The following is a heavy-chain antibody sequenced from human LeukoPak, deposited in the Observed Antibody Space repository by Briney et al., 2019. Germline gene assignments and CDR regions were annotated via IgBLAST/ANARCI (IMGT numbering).Heavy chain of an antibody. Sequence: VASVKVSCKASGYTFTSYGISWVRQAPGQGLEWMGWMSAYNGNTNYAQKLQGRVTMTTDTSTSTAYMELRSLRSDDTAVYYCAKNGLDTAMIYFDYWGQGTLVTVSS. CDR1: GYTFTSYG. CDR3: AKNGLDTAMIYFDY. J-gene: IGHJ4*02. V-gene: IGHV1-18*01. CDR2: MSAYNGNT. D-gene: IGHD5-18*01.